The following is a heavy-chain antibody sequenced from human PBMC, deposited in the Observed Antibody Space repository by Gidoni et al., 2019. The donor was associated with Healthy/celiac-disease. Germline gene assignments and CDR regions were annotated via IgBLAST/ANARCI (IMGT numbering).Heavy chain of an antibody. Sequence: QVQLVESGGGVVHPGRSLRLSCAASGFTFSSYAMHWVRQAPGQGLEWVAVISYDGSNKYYADSVKGRFTISRDNSKNTLYLQMNSLRAEDTAVYYCARSHCTNGVCYTSGGIDYWGQGTLVTVSS. CDR1: GFTFSSYA. CDR3: ARSHCTNGVCYTSGGIDY. CDR2: ISYDGSNK. V-gene: IGHV3-30-3*01. J-gene: IGHJ4*02. D-gene: IGHD2-8*01.